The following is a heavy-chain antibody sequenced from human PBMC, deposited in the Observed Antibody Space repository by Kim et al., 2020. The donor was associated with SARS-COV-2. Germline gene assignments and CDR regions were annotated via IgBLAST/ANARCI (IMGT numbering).Heavy chain of an antibody. CDR3: ARVEETRGGYSYGVTPGHAFDI. CDR2: ISSSSSYI. J-gene: IGHJ3*02. CDR1: GFTFSSYS. D-gene: IGHD5-18*01. V-gene: IGHV3-21*01. Sequence: WGSLRLSCAASGFTFSSYSMNWVRQAPGKGLEWVSSISSSSSYIYYADSVKGRFTISRDNAKNSLYLQMNSLRAEDTAVYYCARVEETRGGYSYGVTPGHAFDIWGQGTMVTVSS.